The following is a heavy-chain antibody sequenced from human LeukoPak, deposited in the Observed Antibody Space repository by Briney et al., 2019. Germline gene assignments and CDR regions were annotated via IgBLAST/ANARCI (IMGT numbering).Heavy chain of an antibody. D-gene: IGHD3-3*01. J-gene: IGHJ4*02. Sequence: PGGSLRLSCAASGFTFSSYWMSWVRQAPGKGLEWVANIKQDGSEKYYVDSVKGRFAISRDNAKNSLYLQMNSLRAEDTAVYYCARESYDFWSGYYNYFDYWGQGTLVTVSS. CDR2: IKQDGSEK. CDR1: GFTFSSYW. CDR3: ARESYDFWSGYYNYFDY. V-gene: IGHV3-7*01.